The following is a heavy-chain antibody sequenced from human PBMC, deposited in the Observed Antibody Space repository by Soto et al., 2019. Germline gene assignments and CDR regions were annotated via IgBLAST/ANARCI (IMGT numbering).Heavy chain of an antibody. Sequence: ASETLSLTCAVSGGSISSSNWWSWVRQPPGKGLEWIGEIYHSGSTNYNPSLKSRVTISVDKSKNQFSLKLSSVTAADTAVYYCARDGIAVAGSFDYWGQGTLVTVSS. CDR2: IYHSGST. CDR3: ARDGIAVAGSFDY. J-gene: IGHJ4*02. CDR1: GGSISSSNW. D-gene: IGHD6-19*01. V-gene: IGHV4-4*02.